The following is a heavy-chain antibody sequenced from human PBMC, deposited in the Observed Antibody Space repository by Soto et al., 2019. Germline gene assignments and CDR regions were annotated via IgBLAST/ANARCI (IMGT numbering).Heavy chain of an antibody. J-gene: IGHJ4*02. Sequence: PSETLSLTCTVSGGSISSYYLSWIRQPPGKGLEWIGYIYYSGSTNYNPSLKSRVTISVDTSKNQFSLKLSSVTAADTAVYYCASRDPGTSVDYWGQGTLVTVYS. CDR2: IYYSGST. V-gene: IGHV4-59*01. D-gene: IGHD1-7*01. CDR1: GGSISSYY. CDR3: ASRDPGTSVDY.